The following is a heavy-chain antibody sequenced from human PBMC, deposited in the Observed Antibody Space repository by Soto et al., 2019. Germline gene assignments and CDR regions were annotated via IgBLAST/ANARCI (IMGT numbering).Heavy chain of an antibody. J-gene: IGHJ4*02. V-gene: IGHV3-74*03. CDR1: GCTFSTYA. CDR2: KNSDGSST. Sequence: GCTFSTYAVSWVRRAQGKGLVWVSRKNSDGSSTTYADSVKGRFTMSRDNAKNTLYLQMNSLRAEDTAVYYCAREPDSSSSWFDYWGQGTLFTVSS. D-gene: IGHD6-6*01. CDR3: AREPDSSSSWFDY.